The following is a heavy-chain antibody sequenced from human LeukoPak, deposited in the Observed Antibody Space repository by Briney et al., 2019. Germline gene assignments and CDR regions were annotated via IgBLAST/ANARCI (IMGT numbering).Heavy chain of an antibody. CDR1: GYSFTSYA. D-gene: IGHD3-16*01. J-gene: IGHJ4*02. CDR3: ARALDSLGGLSLPDF. V-gene: IGHV7-4-1*02. CDR2: IHPRTGNP. Sequence: ASVKVSCKASGYSFTSYAMNWVRQAPGQGLDFMGWIHPRTGNPAYAQGFSGRFVFSLDTSVTTTYLQISDLKAEDTAVYFCARALDSLGGLSLPDFWGQGTLVTVSS.